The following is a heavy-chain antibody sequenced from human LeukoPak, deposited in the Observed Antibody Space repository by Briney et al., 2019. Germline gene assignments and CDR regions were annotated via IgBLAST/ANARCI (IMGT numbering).Heavy chain of an antibody. V-gene: IGHV3-23*01. CDR1: EFDFSSHA. Sequence: GGSLRLSCAASEFDFSSHAMTWVRQAPGKGLEWVSAISISGSKTYYADSVKGRFTISRDNSKNTLYLQMNSLRADDTAVYYCANEIRPNDYWGQGTQVTVSS. D-gene: IGHD4-17*01. CDR3: ANEIRPNDY. CDR2: ISISGSKT. J-gene: IGHJ4*02.